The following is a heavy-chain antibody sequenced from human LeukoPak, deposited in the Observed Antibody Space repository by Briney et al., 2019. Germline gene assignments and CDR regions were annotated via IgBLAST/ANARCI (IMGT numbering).Heavy chain of an antibody. CDR2: IYYSGST. CDR3: AREFNYNWFDP. J-gene: IGHJ5*02. D-gene: IGHD1-20*01. Sequence: SETLSLTCTVSGGSISSSSYYWGWIRQPPGKGLEWIGSIYYSGSTYYNPSLKSRVTISVDTSKNQFSLKLSSVTAADTAVYYCAREFNYNWFDPWGQGTLVTVSS. CDR1: GGSISSSSYY. V-gene: IGHV4-39*02.